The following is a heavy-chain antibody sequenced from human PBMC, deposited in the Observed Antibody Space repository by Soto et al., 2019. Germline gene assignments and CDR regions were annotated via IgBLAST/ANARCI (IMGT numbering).Heavy chain of an antibody. D-gene: IGHD3-9*01. J-gene: IGHJ4*02. CDR2: ISGSGGST. CDR3: ANTDELDWPQFFDY. V-gene: IGHV3-23*01. CDR1: GFTFSSYA. Sequence: PGGSLRLSCAASGFTFSSYAMSWVRPAPGKGLEWVSAISGSGGSTYYADSVKGRFTISRDNSKNTLYLQMNSLRAEDTAVYYCANTDELDWPQFFDYWGQGTLVTVSS.